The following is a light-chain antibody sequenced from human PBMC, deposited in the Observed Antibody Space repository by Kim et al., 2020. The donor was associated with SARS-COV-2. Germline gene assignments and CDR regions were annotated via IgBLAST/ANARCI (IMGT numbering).Light chain of an antibody. CDR3: SSYAGSNTWV. CDR1: STDVGSYAY. Sequence: GQSVTISCTGTSTDVGSYAYVSWYQQHPGKAPKLMIYGVFERPSGVPDRFSGSRSGNTASLTVSGLRADDEAHYYCSSYAGSNTWVFGGGTQLTVL. CDR2: GVF. V-gene: IGLV2-8*01. J-gene: IGLJ3*02.